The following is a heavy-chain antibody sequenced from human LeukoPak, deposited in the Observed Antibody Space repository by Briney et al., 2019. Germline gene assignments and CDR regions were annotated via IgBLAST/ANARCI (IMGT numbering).Heavy chain of an antibody. CDR3: ARDGIAVASDFDY. CDR1: GFTFSSYS. CDR2: ISSSSSYI. Sequence: GGSLRLSCAASGFTFSSYSMNWVRQAPGKGLEWFSSISSSSSYIYYADSVKGRFTISRDNAKNSLYLQMNSLRAEDTAVYYCARDGIAVASDFDYWGQGTLVTVSS. V-gene: IGHV3-21*01. J-gene: IGHJ4*02. D-gene: IGHD6-19*01.